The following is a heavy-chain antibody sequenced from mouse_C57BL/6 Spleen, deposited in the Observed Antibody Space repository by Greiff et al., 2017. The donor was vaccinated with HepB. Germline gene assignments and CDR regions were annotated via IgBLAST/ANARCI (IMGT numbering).Heavy chain of an antibody. V-gene: IGHV1-69*01. CDR2: IDPSDSYT. D-gene: IGHD4-1*01. J-gene: IGHJ4*01. CDR1: GYTFTSYW. Sequence: QVQLQQPGAELVMPGASVKLSCKASGYTFTSYWMHWVKQRPGQGLEWIGEIDPSDSYTNYNQKFKGKSTLTVDKSSSTAYMQLSSLTSEDSAVYYCATPTGTWGWAMDYWGQGTSVTVSS. CDR3: ATPTGTWGWAMDY.